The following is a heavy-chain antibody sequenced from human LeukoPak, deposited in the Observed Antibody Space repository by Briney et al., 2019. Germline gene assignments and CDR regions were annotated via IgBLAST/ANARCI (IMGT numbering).Heavy chain of an antibody. CDR2: INHSGST. CDR1: GGPFSGYY. J-gene: IGHJ6*02. V-gene: IGHV4-34*01. CDR3: ARADQRDCSSTSCVYGMDV. D-gene: IGHD2-2*01. Sequence: SETLSLTCAVYGGPFSGYYWSWIRQPPGKGLEWIGEINHSGSTNYNPSLKSRVTISVDTSKNQFSLKLSSVTAADTAVYYCARADQRDCSSTSCVYGMDVWGQGTTVTVSS.